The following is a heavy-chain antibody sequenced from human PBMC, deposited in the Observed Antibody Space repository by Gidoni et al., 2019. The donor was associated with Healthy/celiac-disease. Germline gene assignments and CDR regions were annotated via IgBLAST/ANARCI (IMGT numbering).Heavy chain of an antibody. CDR2: IKQDGSEK. CDR3: ARDTASAPFDY. V-gene: IGHV3-7*01. J-gene: IGHJ4*02. Sequence: EVQLVESGGGLVQPGGSLRLSCAASGFTFNSYWMSWVRQAPGKGLEWVANIKQDGSEKYYVDSVKGRFTISRDNAKNSLYLQMNSLRAEDTAVYYCARDTASAPFDYWGQGTLVTVSS. D-gene: IGHD4-17*01. CDR1: GFTFNSYW.